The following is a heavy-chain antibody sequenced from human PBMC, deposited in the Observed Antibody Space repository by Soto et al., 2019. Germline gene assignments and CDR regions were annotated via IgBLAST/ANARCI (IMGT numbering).Heavy chain of an antibody. CDR3: AKGRGGSGSLTPRVDF. J-gene: IGHJ4*02. V-gene: IGHV3-23*01. Sequence: EVQRLESGGGLVQPGGSLRLSCAASGFTFNNYATTWVRQAPGKGLEWVSAISGGGDTTSYADSVKGRFTVSRDGSKNTLYLQMSSRRAEDTALYYCAKGRGGSGSLTPRVDFWGQGTLVTVSS. CDR2: ISGGGDTT. D-gene: IGHD3-10*01. CDR1: GFTFNNYA.